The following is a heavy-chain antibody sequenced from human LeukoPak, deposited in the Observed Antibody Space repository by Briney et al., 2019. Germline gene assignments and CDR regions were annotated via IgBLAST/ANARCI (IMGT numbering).Heavy chain of an antibody. CDR3: ARVDSSTDAFDI. J-gene: IGHJ3*02. CDR1: GYTFTSYD. CDR2: MNPNSGNT. Sequence: GASVKVSCKASGYTFTSYDIKWVRQATGQGLEWMGWMNPNSGNTGYAQKFEGRVTMTRNTSISTAYMELSSLRSEDTAVYYCARVDSSTDAFDIWGQGTMVTVSS. V-gene: IGHV1-8*01. D-gene: IGHD3-9*01.